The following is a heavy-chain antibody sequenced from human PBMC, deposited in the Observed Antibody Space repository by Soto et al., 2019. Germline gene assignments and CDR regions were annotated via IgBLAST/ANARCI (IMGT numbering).Heavy chain of an antibody. CDR1: GGTFSSYA. CDR3: AVNSGGSYVDDAFDI. D-gene: IGHD1-26*01. V-gene: IGHV1-69*01. J-gene: IGHJ3*02. Sequence: QVQLVQSGAEVKKPGSSVKVSCKASGGTFSSYAISWVRQAPGQGLEWMGGIIPIFGTANYAQKFQGRVTITADESTITAYMELSSLRFEDTAVYYWAVNSGGSYVDDAFDIWGQGTMVTVSS. CDR2: IIPIFGTA.